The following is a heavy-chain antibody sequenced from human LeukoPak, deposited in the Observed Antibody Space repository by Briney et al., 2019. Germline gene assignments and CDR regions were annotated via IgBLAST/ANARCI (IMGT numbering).Heavy chain of an antibody. J-gene: IGHJ4*02. CDR1: GYTFSNYW. CDR2: MYPRDSDT. Sequence: GESLKISCKASGYTFSNYWIGWVRQTPGKGPEWMGIMYPRDSDTRYNPSLQGQVTISADKSIGTAFLRWNSLKASDTAMYYCVPDGAYSAYDFPYWGQGTLVTVSS. V-gene: IGHV5-51*01. CDR3: VPDGAYSAYDFPY. D-gene: IGHD5-12*01.